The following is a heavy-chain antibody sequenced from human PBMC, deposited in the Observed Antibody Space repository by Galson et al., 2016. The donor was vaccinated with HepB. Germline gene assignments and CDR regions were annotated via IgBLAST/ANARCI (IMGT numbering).Heavy chain of an antibody. D-gene: IGHD3-3*01. CDR2: ISYEGSSE. CDR1: RFIFSSYG. CDR3: AKSSRGGYFWSGACDV. J-gene: IGHJ3*01. Sequence: SLRLSCAASRFIFSSYGMHWVRQTPGKGLEWVAVISYEGSSEKYADSVKGRFTISRDNSKNTLYLQMNSLRAEDAATYYCAKSSRGGYFWSGACDVGGQGTMVAVSS. V-gene: IGHV3-30*18.